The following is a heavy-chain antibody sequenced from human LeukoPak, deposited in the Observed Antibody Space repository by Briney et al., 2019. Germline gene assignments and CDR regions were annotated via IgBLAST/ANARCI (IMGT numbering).Heavy chain of an antibody. V-gene: IGHV4-39*01. CDR2: IYYSGST. J-gene: IGHJ4*02. Sequence: KPSETLSLTCTVSGGSISSNVYYWDCIRQPPGKGLEWNGSIYYSGSTYYNPSLKSPVAISVDTSKNQFSLKLSSVTAADTAVYSCATADHSSGYYQSDCWGQGTLVTVSS. CDR3: ATADHSSGYYQSDC. CDR1: GGSISSNVYY. D-gene: IGHD3-22*01.